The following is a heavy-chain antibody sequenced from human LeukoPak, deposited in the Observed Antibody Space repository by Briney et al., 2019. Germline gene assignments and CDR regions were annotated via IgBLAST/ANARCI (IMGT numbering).Heavy chain of an antibody. CDR2: IYSSGST. J-gene: IGHJ3*02. D-gene: IGHD1-26*01. V-gene: IGHV4-39*07. CDR3: ARVSGSRVNDAFDI. CDR1: GASISSGSNY. Sequence: SETLSLTCSVSGASISSGSNYWGWIRQPPGKTLERIGSIYSSGSTYYNSSLQSRVIIIIDTPKNHFSLTLSSVTAADTAVYYCARVSGSRVNDAFDIWGQGTMISVSS.